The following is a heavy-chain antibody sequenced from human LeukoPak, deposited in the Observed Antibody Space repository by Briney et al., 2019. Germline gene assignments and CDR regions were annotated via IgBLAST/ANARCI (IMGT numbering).Heavy chain of an antibody. J-gene: IGHJ4*02. D-gene: IGHD3-22*01. CDR2: IYYSGST. CDR3: ARVTGYMIEDYFDY. CDR1: GGSISSYY. V-gene: IGHV4-59*12. Sequence: SETLSLTCTVSGGSISSYYWSWIRQPPGRGLEWIGYIYYSGSTNYNPSLKSRVTISVDTSKNQFSLKLSSVTAADTAVYYCARVTGYMIEDYFDYWGQGTLVTVSS.